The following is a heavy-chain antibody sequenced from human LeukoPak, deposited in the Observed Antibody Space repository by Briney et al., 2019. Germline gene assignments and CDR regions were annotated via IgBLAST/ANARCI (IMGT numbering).Heavy chain of an antibody. V-gene: IGHV4-30-4*01. J-gene: IGHJ3*02. Sequence: SQTLSLTCTVSGGSISSGDYYWSWIRQPPGKGLEWIGYIYYSGSTYYNPSLKRRVTISVDTSKNQFSLKLSSVTAADTAVYYCARDRGSIVVVPAATDAFDIWGQGTMVTASS. CDR1: GGSISSGDYY. CDR2: IYYSGST. D-gene: IGHD2-2*01. CDR3: ARDRGSIVVVPAATDAFDI.